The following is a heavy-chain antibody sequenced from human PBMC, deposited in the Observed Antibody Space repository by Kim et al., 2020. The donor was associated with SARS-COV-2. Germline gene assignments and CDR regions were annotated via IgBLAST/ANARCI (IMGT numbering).Heavy chain of an antibody. CDR1: GFSFSSYA. V-gene: IGHV3-30*04. CDR3: SRPWVHGYGSGTFAGLDY. CDR2: VSYNGSAK. J-gene: IGHJ4*02. Sequence: GGSLRLSCAASGFSFSSYAMHWVRQAPGKGLEWVALVSYNGSAKSYTDSVKGRFTVSRDNSKNTLYLQMNSLRAEDTAVYYCSRPWVHGYGSGTFAGLDYWGQGTLVSVSS. D-gene: IGHD3-10*01.